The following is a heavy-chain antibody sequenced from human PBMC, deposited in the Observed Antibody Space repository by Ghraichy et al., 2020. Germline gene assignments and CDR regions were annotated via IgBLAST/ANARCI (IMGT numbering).Heavy chain of an antibody. CDR1: GGSISSYY. V-gene: IGHV4-59*01. J-gene: IGHJ6*02. D-gene: IGHD6-6*01. CDR2: IYYSGST. Sequence: SETLSLTCTVSGGSISSYYWSWIRQPPGKGLEWIGYIYYSGSTNYNPSLKSRVTISVDTSKNQFSLKLSSVTAADTAVYYCARGAARHNYYYYYGMDVWGQGTTVTVSS. CDR3: ARGAARHNYYYYYGMDV.